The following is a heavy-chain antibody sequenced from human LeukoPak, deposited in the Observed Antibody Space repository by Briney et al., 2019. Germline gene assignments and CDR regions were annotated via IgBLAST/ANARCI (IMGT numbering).Heavy chain of an antibody. CDR3: ARHPHVDTAMVY. CDR1: GGSISTSNYY. J-gene: IGHJ4*02. V-gene: IGHV4-39*01. Sequence: SETLSLTCTVSGGSISTSNYYWGWIRQPPGKGLEWIGNIFYSGSTYYSPSLKSRVTISLDTSRNQFSLKLSSVTAADTAVYYCARHPHVDTAMVYWGQGTLVTVSS. CDR2: IFYSGST. D-gene: IGHD5-18*01.